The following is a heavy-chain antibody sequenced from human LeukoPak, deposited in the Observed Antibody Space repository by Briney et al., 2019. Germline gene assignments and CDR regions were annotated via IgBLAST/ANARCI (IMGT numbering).Heavy chain of an antibody. J-gene: IGHJ5*02. Sequence: GGSLRLSCAASGFSFSNHGMHWVRQAPGKRLEWVAVIWDDGNNKRYANSVNGRFTISRDNSENTLYLQMNGLTAEDTAMYYCARDSYQDYYGRSDPWGQGTLVIVSS. CDR3: ARDSYQDYYGRSDP. CDR1: GFSFSNHG. CDR2: IWDDGNNK. V-gene: IGHV3-33*01. D-gene: IGHD3-10*01.